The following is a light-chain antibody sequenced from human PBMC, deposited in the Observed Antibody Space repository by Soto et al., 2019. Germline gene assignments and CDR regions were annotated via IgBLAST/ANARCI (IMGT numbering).Light chain of an antibody. CDR2: GDN. Sequence: QSVLTQPPSVSAAPGQKVTISCSGSSSNIGGNSVSWYQQLPGTAPKLRIYGDNKRPSVIPDRFSGSKSGTSATLGITGFQTGDEGDYYCGSWDSSLSAYVFGTGTKVTVL. CDR3: GSWDSSLSAYV. CDR1: SSNIGGNS. J-gene: IGLJ1*01. V-gene: IGLV1-51*01.